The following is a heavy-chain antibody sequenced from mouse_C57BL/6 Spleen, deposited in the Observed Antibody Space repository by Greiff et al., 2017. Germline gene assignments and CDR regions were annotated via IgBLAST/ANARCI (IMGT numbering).Heavy chain of an antibody. V-gene: IGHV1-69*01. J-gene: IGHJ4*01. CDR1: GYTFTSYW. CDR2: IDPSDSYT. D-gene: IGHD1-1*01. CDR3: ARRGTTVVEDYAMDY. Sequence: QVQLQQPGAELVMPGASVKLSCKASGYTFTSYWMHWVKQRPGQGLEWIGEIDPSDSYTNYNQKFKGKSTLTVDKSSSTAYMQLSSLTSEDSAVXYCARRGTTVVEDYAMDYWGQGTSVTVSS.